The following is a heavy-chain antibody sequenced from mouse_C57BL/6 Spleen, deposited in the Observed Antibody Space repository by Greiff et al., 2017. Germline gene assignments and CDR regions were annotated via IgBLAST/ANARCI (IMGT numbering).Heavy chain of an antibody. J-gene: IGHJ4*01. CDR3: AREGIYYSGDYYAMDY. D-gene: IGHD1-1*01. V-gene: IGHV1-82*01. CDR2: IYPGDGDT. Sequence: QVQLQQSGPELVKPGASVKISCKASGYAFSSSWMNWVKQRPGKGLEWIGRIYPGDGDTNYNGKFKGKATLTADKSSSTAYMQLSSLTSEDSAVYFCAREGIYYSGDYYAMDYWGQGTSVTVSS. CDR1: GYAFSSSW.